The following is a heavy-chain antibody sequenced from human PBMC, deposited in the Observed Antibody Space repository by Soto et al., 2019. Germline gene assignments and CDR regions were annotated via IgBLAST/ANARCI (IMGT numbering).Heavy chain of an antibody. V-gene: IGHV4-34*01. CDR3: ARGRYNWNLYYYYGMDV. D-gene: IGHD1-20*01. Sequence: QVQLQQWGAGLLKPSETLSLTCAVYGGSFSGYYWSWIRQPPGKGLEWIGEINHSGSTNYNPSLKSRVTISVDTSKNQFSLKLSSVTAADTAVYYCARGRYNWNLYYYYGMDVWGQGTTVTVSS. J-gene: IGHJ6*02. CDR1: GGSFSGYY. CDR2: INHSGST.